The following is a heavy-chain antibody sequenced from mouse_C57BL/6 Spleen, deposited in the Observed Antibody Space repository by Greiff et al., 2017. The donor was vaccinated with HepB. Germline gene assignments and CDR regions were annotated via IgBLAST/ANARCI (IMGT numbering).Heavy chain of an antibody. CDR2: ISYDGSN. V-gene: IGHV3-6*01. CDR3: ARDGGYDKREWYFDV. Sequence: VQLKESGPGLVKPSQSLSLTCSVTGYSITSGYYWNWIRQFPGNKLEWMGYISYDGSNNYNPSLKNRISITRDTSKNQFFLKLNSVTTEDTATYYCARDGGYDKREWYFDVWGTGTTVTVSS. D-gene: IGHD2-2*01. CDR1: GYSITSGYY. J-gene: IGHJ1*03.